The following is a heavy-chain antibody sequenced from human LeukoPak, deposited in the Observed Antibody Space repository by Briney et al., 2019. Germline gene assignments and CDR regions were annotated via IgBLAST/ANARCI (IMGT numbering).Heavy chain of an antibody. J-gene: IGHJ4*02. V-gene: IGHV5-51*01. CDR1: GYSFTSYW. D-gene: IGHD5-24*01. Sequence: GESLKISCKGSGYSFTSYWIGWVRQMPGKGLEWMGIIYPGDSDTRYGPSFQGQVAISADKSISTAYLQWSSLKASDTAMYYCARSYERDGIDYWGQGTLVTVSS. CDR3: ARSYERDGIDY. CDR2: IYPGDSDT.